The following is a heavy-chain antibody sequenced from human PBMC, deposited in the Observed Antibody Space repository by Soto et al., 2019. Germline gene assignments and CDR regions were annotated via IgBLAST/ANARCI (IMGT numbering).Heavy chain of an antibody. J-gene: IGHJ2*01. CDR3: ARESHDILTGPPWVWYFDL. Sequence: QVQLQQWGAGPLRPLETLSLTCGVSGGFFSGYYWAWIRQSPGKGLEWIGEINDRGSINYNPSLKSRVSISVDTSKNHYSLNLRSVTAADTAVYSCARESHDILTGPPWVWYFDLWGRGTLVTVSS. D-gene: IGHD3-9*01. V-gene: IGHV4-34*01. CDR1: GGFFSGYY. CDR2: INDRGSI.